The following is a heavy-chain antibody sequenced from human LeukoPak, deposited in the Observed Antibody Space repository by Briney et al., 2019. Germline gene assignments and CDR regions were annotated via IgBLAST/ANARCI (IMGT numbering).Heavy chain of an antibody. CDR3: ARAYGSGSWIDY. J-gene: IGHJ4*02. CDR2: IYYSGST. V-gene: IGHV4-59*11. Sequence: SETLSLTCTVSGGSISSHYWSWIWQPPGKGLEWIGYIYYSGSTNYNPSLKSRVTISVDTSKNQFSLKLSSVTAADTAVYYCARAYGSGSWIDYWGQGTLVTVSS. CDR1: GGSISSHY. D-gene: IGHD3-10*01.